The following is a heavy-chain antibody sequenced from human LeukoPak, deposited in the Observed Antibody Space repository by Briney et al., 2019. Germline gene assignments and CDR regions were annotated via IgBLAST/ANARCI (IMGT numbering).Heavy chain of an antibody. CDR2: IIPIFGTA. J-gene: IGHJ4*02. V-gene: IGHV1-69*06. CDR1: GGTFSSYA. CDR3: ARGNTAIFYVFDY. D-gene: IGHD5-18*01. Sequence: SVKVSCKASGGTFSSYAISWVRQAPGQGLEWMGGIIPIFGTANYAQKFQGRVTITADKSTSTAYMELSSLRSEDTAVYYCARGNTAIFYVFDYWGQGTLVTASS.